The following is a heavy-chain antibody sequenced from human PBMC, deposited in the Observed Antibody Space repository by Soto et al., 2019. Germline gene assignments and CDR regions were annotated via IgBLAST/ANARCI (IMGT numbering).Heavy chain of an antibody. CDR3: AKDSRDHNYVWDPFDI. V-gene: IGHV3-23*01. CDR2: IGGDGRDT. J-gene: IGHJ3*02. CDR1: GFTFSMFA. D-gene: IGHD4-4*01. Sequence: DAQLLESGGGLAQPGGSLRLSCAPSGFTFSMFAMSWVRQGPGKGLEWVSSIGGDGRDTYYADSVKGRFTISRDNSKNTLFLQMNSMRAEDTAVYYCAKDSRDHNYVWDPFDIWGRGTMVTVSS.